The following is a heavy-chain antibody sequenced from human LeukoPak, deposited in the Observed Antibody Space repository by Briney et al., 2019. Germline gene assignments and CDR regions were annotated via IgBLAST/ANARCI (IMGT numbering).Heavy chain of an antibody. CDR2: VRGSGGET. J-gene: IGHJ4*02. D-gene: IGHD3-10*01. V-gene: IGHV3-23*01. CDR3: ATGTMVRGFNVDY. Sequence: GGSLRLSCAASGVTFSSSAMNWVRQAPGKRPQWVSTVRGSGGETYYADSVKGRFTISRDTSKNTLYLQMNSLRAEDTAVYYCATGTMVRGFNVDYWGQGTLVTVSS. CDR1: GVTFSSSA.